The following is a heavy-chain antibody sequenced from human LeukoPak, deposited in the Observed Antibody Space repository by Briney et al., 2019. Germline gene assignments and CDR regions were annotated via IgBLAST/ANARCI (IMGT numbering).Heavy chain of an antibody. Sequence: LPGGSLRLSWAASGFIFRSHGFHWVRQGPGKGLEWVATIYYDGSKTHYGDSVKGRFTISRDDSKKTLFLEMNSLRAEDTAVYYCARDDCNDVSCLAYWGQGTLVTVSS. D-gene: IGHD2/OR15-2a*01. CDR3: ARDDCNDVSCLAY. CDR1: GFIFRSHG. J-gene: IGHJ4*02. V-gene: IGHV3-33*01. CDR2: IYYDGSKT.